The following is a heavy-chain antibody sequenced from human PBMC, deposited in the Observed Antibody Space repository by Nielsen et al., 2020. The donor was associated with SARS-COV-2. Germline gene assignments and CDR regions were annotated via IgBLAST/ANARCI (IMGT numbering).Heavy chain of an antibody. V-gene: IGHV3-21*01. D-gene: IGHD3-10*01. J-gene: IGHJ4*02. Sequence: GESLKISCAASGFTFSSYSMNWVRQAPGKGLEWVSSISSSSSYIYYADSVKGRFTISRDNSKNTLYLQMNSLRAEDTAVYYCARGSGSYYTSLGYWGKGTLVTVSS. CDR2: ISSSSSYI. CDR3: ARGSGSYYTSLGY. CDR1: GFTFSSYS.